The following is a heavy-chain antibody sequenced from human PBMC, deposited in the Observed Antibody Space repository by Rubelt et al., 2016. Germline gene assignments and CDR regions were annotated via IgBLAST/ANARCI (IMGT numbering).Heavy chain of an antibody. V-gene: IGHV3-48*01. Sequence: EVRLVESGGGLVQPGGSLRLSCAASGFSFRSYSMNWVRQAPGKGLEWIAYISSTSGTLSYAASVKGRFTVARDNAINSMILQMRSLRAEDTAIYYCAREDPYQAPTKEDGMDVWGPGTTVTVSS. CDR1: GFSFRSYS. D-gene: IGHD1/OR15-1a*01. J-gene: IGHJ6*02. CDR2: ISSTSGTL. CDR3: AREDPYQAPTKEDGMDV.